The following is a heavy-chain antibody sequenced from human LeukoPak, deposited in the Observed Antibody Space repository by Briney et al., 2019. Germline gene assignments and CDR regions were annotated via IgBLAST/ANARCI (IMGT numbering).Heavy chain of an antibody. V-gene: IGHV4-59*11. D-gene: IGHD2-15*01. CDR2: IYYSGSI. CDR1: GGAISSHS. CDR3: VVGHNYFDY. Sequence: PSETLSLTCSDSGGAISSHSWICTRQPPGKGLEWIGYIYYSGSINYNPSLKSRVTISVDTSKNQLSLKLSSVAAADTAVYYCVVGHNYFDYWGQGTLVTVSS. J-gene: IGHJ4*02.